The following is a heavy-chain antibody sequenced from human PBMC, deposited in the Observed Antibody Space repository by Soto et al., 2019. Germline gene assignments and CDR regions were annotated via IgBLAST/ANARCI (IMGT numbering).Heavy chain of an antibody. Sequence: QVQLVQSGAEVKKPGSSVKVSCKASGGTFSNYALSWVRQAPGHGLEWLGGIIPIFGTTNFAQKFQNRVTITADKSPRTAYMELSSLKSEDTAVYYCTWGRIPARPPLSYCARDVWGQGTTVTVSS. D-gene: IGHD2-2*02. J-gene: IGHJ6*02. CDR3: TWGRIPARPPLSYCARDV. CDR2: IIPIFGTT. V-gene: IGHV1-69*06. CDR1: GGTFSNYA.